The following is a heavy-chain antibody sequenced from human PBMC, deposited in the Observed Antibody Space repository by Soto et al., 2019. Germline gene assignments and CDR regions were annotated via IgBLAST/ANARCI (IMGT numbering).Heavy chain of an antibody. CDR2: IYYSGST. CDR3: ARHYDYIWGSYLFDP. CDR1: GGSISSYY. V-gene: IGHV4-59*08. D-gene: IGHD3-16*02. Sequence: SETLSLTCTVSGGSISSYYWSWIRQPPGKGLEWIGYIYYSGSTNYNPSLKSRVTISVDTSKNQFSLKLSSVTAADTAVYYCARHYDYIWGSYLFDPWGQGTLVTVSS. J-gene: IGHJ5*02.